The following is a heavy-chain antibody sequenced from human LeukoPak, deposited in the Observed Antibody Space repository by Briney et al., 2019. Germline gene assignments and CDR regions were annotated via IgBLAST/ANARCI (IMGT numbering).Heavy chain of an antibody. CDR1: GFTFSNAW. V-gene: IGHV3-15*01. CDR2: IKSKSDGGTT. Sequence: GGSLRLSCAPSGFTFSNAWMSWVRQAPGKGLGWVGRIKSKSDGGTTDYAAPVKGRFTISGDDSKNTLYLQMNSLKTEDTAVYYCTTGVLTGFPRWGQGTLSPSPQ. D-gene: IGHD3-9*01. CDR3: TTGVLTGFPR. J-gene: IGHJ4*02.